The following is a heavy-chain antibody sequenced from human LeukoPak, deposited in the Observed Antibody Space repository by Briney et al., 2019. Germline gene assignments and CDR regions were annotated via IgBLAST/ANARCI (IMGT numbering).Heavy chain of an antibody. CDR2: IYPGDSDP. CDR1: GYTFTTYW. CDR3: ARHGLGSSWFGFDY. V-gene: IGHV5-51*01. Sequence: GESLKISCKGSGYTFTTYWIGWVRQMPGKGLEWMGIIYPGDSDPRYSPSFQGRVTISADKSISTAYLQWSSLKASDSAMYYCARHGLGSSWFGFDYWGQGTLVTVSS. D-gene: IGHD6-13*01. J-gene: IGHJ4*02.